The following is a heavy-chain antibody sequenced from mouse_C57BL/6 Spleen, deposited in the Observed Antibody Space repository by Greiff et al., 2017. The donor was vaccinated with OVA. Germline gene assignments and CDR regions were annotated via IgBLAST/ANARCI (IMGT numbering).Heavy chain of an antibody. CDR3: AREGYDYDGGFAY. Sequence: ESGPGLVKPSQSLSLTCSVTGYSITSGYYWNWIRQFPGNKLEWMGYISYDGSNNYNPSLKNRISITRDTSKNQFFLKLNSVTTEDTATYYCAREGYDYDGGFAYWGQGTLVTVSA. CDR2: ISYDGSN. D-gene: IGHD2-4*01. V-gene: IGHV3-6*01. CDR1: GYSITSGYY. J-gene: IGHJ3*01.